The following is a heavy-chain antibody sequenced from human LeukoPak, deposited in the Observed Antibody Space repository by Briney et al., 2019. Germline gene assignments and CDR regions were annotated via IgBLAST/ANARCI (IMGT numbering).Heavy chain of an antibody. D-gene: IGHD4-17*01. CDR2: IYYSGST. CDR3: ARGLGTVTTLDY. V-gene: IGHV4-59*01. Sequence: SETVSLTCTVSGGSISSYYWSWIRQPPGKGLEWIGYIYYSGSTNYNPSLKSRVTISVDTSKNQFSLKLSSVTAADTAVYFCARGLGTVTTLDYWGQGTLGTVSS. CDR1: GGSISSYY. J-gene: IGHJ4*02.